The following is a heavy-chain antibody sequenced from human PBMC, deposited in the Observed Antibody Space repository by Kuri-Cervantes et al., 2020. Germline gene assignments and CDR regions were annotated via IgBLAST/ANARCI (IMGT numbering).Heavy chain of an antibody. CDR2: ISYDGSNK. D-gene: IGHD6-6*01. Sequence: GESLKISCAASGFTFSSYAMHWVRQAPGKGLEWVAVISYDGSNKYYADSVKGRFTISRDNSKNTLYLQMNSLRAEGTAAYYCARSLGIAARRGASYWGQGTLVTVSS. J-gene: IGHJ4*02. CDR1: GFTFSSYA. CDR3: ARSLGIAARRGASY. V-gene: IGHV3-30-3*01.